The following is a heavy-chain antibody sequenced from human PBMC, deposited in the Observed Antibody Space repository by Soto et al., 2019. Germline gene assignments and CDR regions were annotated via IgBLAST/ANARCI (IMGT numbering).Heavy chain of an antibody. V-gene: IGHV4-38-2*02. D-gene: IGHD3-10*01. CDR3: ARDLAYYYGSGNWFDP. J-gene: IGHJ5*02. Sequence: SETLSLTCTVSGYSISSGYYWGWIRQPPGKGLEWIGSIYHSGSTYYNPSLKSRVTISVDTSKNQFSLKLSYVTAADTAVYYCARDLAYYYGSGNWFDPWGQGTLVTVSS. CDR1: GYSISSGYY. CDR2: IYHSGST.